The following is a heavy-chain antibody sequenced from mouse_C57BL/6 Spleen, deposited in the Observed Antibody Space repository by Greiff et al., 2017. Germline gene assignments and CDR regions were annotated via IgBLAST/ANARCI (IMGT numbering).Heavy chain of an antibody. J-gene: IGHJ4*01. V-gene: IGHV1-53*01. CDR1: GYTFTSYW. Sequence: QVQLQQPGTELVKPGASVKLSCKASGYTFTSYWMHWVKQRPGQGLEWIGNINPSNGGTNYNEKFKSKATLTVDKSSSTAYMQLSSLTSEDSAVYYGARDDGGQGAMDYWGQGTSVTVSS. CDR3: ARDDGGQGAMDY. CDR2: INPSNGGT. D-gene: IGHD2-3*01.